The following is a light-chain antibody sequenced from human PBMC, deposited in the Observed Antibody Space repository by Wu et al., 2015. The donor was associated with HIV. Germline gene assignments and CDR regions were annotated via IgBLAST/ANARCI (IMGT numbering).Light chain of an antibody. J-gene: IGKJ3*01. V-gene: IGKV3-11*01. CDR3: QQRSNWPLFT. Sequence: EIVLTQSPATLSLSPGERATLSCRASQSVSSYLAWYQQKFGQAPRLLIYDASNRATGIPARFSGSGSGTDFTLTISSLEPEDFAVYYCQQRSNWPLFTFGPGTKVDIK. CDR1: QSVSSY. CDR2: DAS.